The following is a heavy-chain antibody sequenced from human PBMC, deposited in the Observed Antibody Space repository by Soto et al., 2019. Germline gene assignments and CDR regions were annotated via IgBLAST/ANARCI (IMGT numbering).Heavy chain of an antibody. CDR2: INAGNGNT. J-gene: IGHJ4*02. D-gene: IGHD3-3*01. CDR3: ARDEEVITIFGVVTYFDY. CDR1: GYTFTSYA. Sequence: ASVKVSCKASGYTFTSYAMHWVRQAPGQRLEWMGWINAGNGNTKYSQKFQGRVTITRDTSASTAYMELSSLRSEDTAVYYCARDEEVITIFGVVTYFDYWGQGTLVTVSS. V-gene: IGHV1-3*01.